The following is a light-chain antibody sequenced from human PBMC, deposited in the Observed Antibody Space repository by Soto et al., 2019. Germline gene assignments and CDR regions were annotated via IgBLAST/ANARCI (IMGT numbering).Light chain of an antibody. CDR2: GAS. Sequence: EIVLTQSPGTLSLSPGERATLSCRASQSVSSSYLAWYQQKPGQAPRLLIYGASGRGTGIPDRVSGSGSGTDFTLTISRLEPEDFAVYYCQQYGSSQTFGQGTKVDIK. CDR1: QSVSSSY. V-gene: IGKV3-20*01. CDR3: QQYGSSQT. J-gene: IGKJ1*01.